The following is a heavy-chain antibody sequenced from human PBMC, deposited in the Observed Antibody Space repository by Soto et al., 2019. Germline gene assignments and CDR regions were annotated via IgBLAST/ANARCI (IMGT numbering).Heavy chain of an antibody. V-gene: IGHV4-30-2*01. CDR1: GDSYSISTFS. CDR3: AGMPYTSGLRFDP. Sequence: SETLSLTCNMSGDSYSISTFSWSWIRQPPGKALQWIGFIYQSGVTSYNPSLASRVSTSLDRSNNQCSLKLKSVTAADTAVYFCAGMPYTSGLRFDPWGPGTLVTVSS. J-gene: IGHJ5*02. D-gene: IGHD6-19*01. CDR2: IYQSGVT.